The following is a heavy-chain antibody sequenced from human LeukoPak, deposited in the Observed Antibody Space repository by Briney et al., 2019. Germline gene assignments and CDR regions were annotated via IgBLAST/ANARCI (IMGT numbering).Heavy chain of an antibody. D-gene: IGHD5-12*01. V-gene: IGHV1-69*06. CDR1: GGTFSSYA. J-gene: IGHJ4*02. Sequence: GASVKVSCKASGGTFSSYAISWVRQAPGQGLEWMGGIIPIFGTANYAQKFQGRVTITADKSTSTAYMELSSLRSEDTAVYYCTRHSYSGYDFEADYWGQGTLVTVSS. CDR2: IIPIFGTA. CDR3: TRHSYSGYDFEADY.